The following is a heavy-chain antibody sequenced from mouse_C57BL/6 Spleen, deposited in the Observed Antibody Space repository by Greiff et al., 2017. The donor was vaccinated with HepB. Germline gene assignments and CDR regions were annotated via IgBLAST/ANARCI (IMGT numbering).Heavy chain of an antibody. D-gene: IGHD1-1*01. CDR1: GYTFTSYW. V-gene: IGHV1-53*01. J-gene: IGHJ4*01. Sequence: QVQLQQSGTELVKPGASVKLSCKASGYTFTSYWMHWVKQRPGQGLEWIGNINPSNGGTNYNEKFKSKATLTVDKSSSTAYMQLSSLTSEDSAVYYCARFPYYYGSSAYAMDYWGQGTSVTVSS. CDR2: INPSNGGT. CDR3: ARFPYYYGSSAYAMDY.